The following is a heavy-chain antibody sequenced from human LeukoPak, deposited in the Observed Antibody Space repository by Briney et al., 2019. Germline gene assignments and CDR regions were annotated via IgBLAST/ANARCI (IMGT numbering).Heavy chain of an antibody. Sequence: PGGSLRLSCTASGFTLSSYEMSWIRQAPGKGLEWVSSIDYSGGSTYYADSVKGRFTISRDNSKNTLYLQLNSLRGDDTAVYYCVRERFHGSGAPKFDFWGQGTLVTVSS. D-gene: IGHD3-10*01. CDR1: GFTLSSYE. J-gene: IGHJ4*02. CDR3: VRERFHGSGAPKFDF. V-gene: IGHV3-23*01. CDR2: IDYSGGST.